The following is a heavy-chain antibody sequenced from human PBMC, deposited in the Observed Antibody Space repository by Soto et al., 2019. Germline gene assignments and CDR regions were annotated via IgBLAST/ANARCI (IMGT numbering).Heavy chain of an antibody. Sequence: QVQLVESGGGVVQPGRSLRLSCAASGFTFSPYGMHWVRQAPGKGLEWVALISYDESKKFYADSVKGRFTISRDNSKNTVYLQMNSRRAEDTAVYYCAKDHYRGYSYAHDYWGQGTLVTVSS. CDR3: AKDHYRGYSYAHDY. CDR1: GFTFSPYG. J-gene: IGHJ4*02. CDR2: ISYDESKK. D-gene: IGHD5-18*01. V-gene: IGHV3-30*18.